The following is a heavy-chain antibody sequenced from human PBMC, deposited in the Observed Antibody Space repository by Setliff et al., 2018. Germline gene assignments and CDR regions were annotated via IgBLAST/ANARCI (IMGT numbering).Heavy chain of an antibody. D-gene: IGHD2-8*01. CDR1: GYTFAHSG. Sequence: GASVKVSCKASGYTFAHSGVTWVRQAPGQGLEWMGWISAYNGNTYYAQIFQGRVTMTTDTSTDTAYMELRSLKSDDTAVYYCSRLVRYCTTTACQGASGAEFWGQGTLVTVSS. V-gene: IGHV1-18*01. CDR3: SRLVRYCTTTACQGASGAEF. J-gene: IGHJ4*02. CDR2: ISAYNGNT.